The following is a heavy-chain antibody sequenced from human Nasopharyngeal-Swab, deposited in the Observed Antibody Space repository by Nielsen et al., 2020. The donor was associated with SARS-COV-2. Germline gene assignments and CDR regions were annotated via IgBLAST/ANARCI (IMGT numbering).Heavy chain of an antibody. V-gene: IGHV2-5*02. CDR1: GFSLSTSGVG. J-gene: IGHJ5*02. D-gene: IGHD6-19*01. Sequence: SGPTLVKPTQTLTLTCTFSGFSLSTSGVGVGWIRQPPGKALEWLALIYWDDDKRYSPSLKSRLTIAKYTSKNQVVLAMTNMEPVDTATYYCVYRQGFTSGWPWGQGTLVTVSS. CDR3: VYRQGFTSGWP. CDR2: IYWDDDK.